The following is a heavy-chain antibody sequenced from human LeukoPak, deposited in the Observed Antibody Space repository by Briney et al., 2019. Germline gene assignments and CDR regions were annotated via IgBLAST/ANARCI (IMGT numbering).Heavy chain of an antibody. D-gene: IGHD5-12*01. CDR2: ISDSGGST. V-gene: IGHV3-23*01. CDR3: ARDSGYDGFDY. CDR1: GFTFSNYA. J-gene: IGHJ4*02. Sequence: PGGSLRLSCAASGFTFSNYAMSWVRQAPGKGLEWVSGISDSGGSTYYADSVKGRFTISRDNAKNSLYLQMNSLRAEDTAVYYCARDSGYDGFDYWGQGTLVTVSS.